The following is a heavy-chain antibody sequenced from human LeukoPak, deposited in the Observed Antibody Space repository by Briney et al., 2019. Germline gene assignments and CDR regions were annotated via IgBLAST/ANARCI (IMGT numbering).Heavy chain of an antibody. J-gene: IGHJ5*02. CDR1: GFTFSSYG. V-gene: IGHV3-30*03. CDR3: ARDFRVPAANWFDP. D-gene: IGHD2-2*01. Sequence: GGSLRLSCAASGFTFSSYGMHWVRQAPGKGLEWVAVISYDGSNKYYADSVKGRFTISRDNSKNTLYLQMNSLRAEDTAVYYCARDFRVPAANWFDPWGQGTLVTVSS. CDR2: ISYDGSNK.